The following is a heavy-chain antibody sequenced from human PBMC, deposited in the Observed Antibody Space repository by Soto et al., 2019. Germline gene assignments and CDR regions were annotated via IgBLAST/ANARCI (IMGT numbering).Heavy chain of an antibody. D-gene: IGHD3-10*01. CDR1: PCTFSSYA. J-gene: IGHJ4*02. V-gene: IGHV3-23*01. CDR2: IGGSGGGT. CDR3: AKVHGSGSYNNFPDY. Sequence: DGSLRRPGAASPCTFSSYAMAWVRHAPGKGPRWVSRIGGSGGGTCYADCMKGRLSLCMGNSRYTLYLQLNSLRAEDTAVYYCAKVHGSGSYNNFPDYWGQGTRV.